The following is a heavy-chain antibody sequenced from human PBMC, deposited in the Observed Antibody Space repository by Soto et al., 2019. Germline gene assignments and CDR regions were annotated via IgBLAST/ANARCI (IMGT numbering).Heavy chain of an antibody. CDR2: INPSGGST. D-gene: IGHD5-18*01. CDR1: GYTFTSYC. J-gene: IGHJ6*02. CDR3: AREDTAMVTAYYYYGMDV. V-gene: IGHV1-46*01. Sequence: ASVKVSCKASGYTFTSYCMHWVRQAPGQGLEWMGIINPSGGSTSYAQKFQGRVTMTRDTSTSTVYMELSSLRSEDTAVYYCAREDTAMVTAYYYYGMDVWGQGTTVTVSS.